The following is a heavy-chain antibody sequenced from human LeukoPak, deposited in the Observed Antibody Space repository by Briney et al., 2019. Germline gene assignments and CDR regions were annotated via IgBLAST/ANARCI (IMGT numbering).Heavy chain of an antibody. CDR2: IYYSGST. V-gene: IGHV4-59*08. Sequence: PSETLSLTCTVSGGSISRYYWSWIRQPPGKGLEWIGYIYYSGSTNYNPSLKSRVTISVDTSKNQFSLKLSSVTAADTAIYYCARLDSGDHGNIPHWGQGTLVTVSS. CDR1: GGSISRYY. CDR3: ARLDSGDHGNIPH. J-gene: IGHJ1*01. D-gene: IGHD1-26*01.